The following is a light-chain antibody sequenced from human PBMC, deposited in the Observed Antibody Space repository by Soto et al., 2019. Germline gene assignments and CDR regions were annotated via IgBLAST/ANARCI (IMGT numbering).Light chain of an antibody. CDR2: EVS. CDR1: SSDVGVYNY. Sequence: HSALAQPAPVSGSPGQSITISCTGTSSDVGVYNYVSWYQQHPGKAPKLMIFEVSNRPSGVSSRFSGSRSGNTASLTISGLQAEDEADYHCSSFTSSSTLLYVFGTGTKVTV. J-gene: IGLJ1*01. V-gene: IGLV2-14*01. CDR3: SSFTSSSTLLYV.